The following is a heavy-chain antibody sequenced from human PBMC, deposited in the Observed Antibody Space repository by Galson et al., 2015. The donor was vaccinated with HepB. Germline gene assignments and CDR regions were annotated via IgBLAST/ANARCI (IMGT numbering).Heavy chain of an antibody. Sequence: SVKVSCKASGYTFSSYSITWVQQAPGQGLEWMGWISHYNGNTNYARKFQGRVIMTTDASTRTAYMELTRLTSDDTPVYYRARVDLQWLRLYQISYCQYWGQGTLVTVSS. CDR2: ISHYNGNT. D-gene: IGHD6-19*01. J-gene: IGHJ4*01. V-gene: IGHV1-18*01. CDR3: ARVDLQWLRLYQISYCQY. CDR1: GYTFSSYS.